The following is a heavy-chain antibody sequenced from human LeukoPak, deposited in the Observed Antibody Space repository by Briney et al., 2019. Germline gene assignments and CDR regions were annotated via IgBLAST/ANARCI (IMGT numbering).Heavy chain of an antibody. CDR3: ARSGVRVDP. D-gene: IGHD3-10*01. J-gene: IGHJ5*02. CDR2: MYYSGST. Sequence: TSQTLSLTCAVSGGSVTSGGSSWSWIRQPPGKGLEWIGYMYYSGSTYYNPSLKSRATISVDRSKNQFSLNLTSVTAADTAVYHCARSGVRVDPWGQGTLVIVSS. CDR1: GGSVTSGGSS. V-gene: IGHV4-30-2*01.